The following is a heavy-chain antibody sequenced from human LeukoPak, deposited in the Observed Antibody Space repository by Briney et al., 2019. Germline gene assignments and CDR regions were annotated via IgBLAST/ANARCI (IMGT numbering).Heavy chain of an antibody. CDR2: IWYDGSNK. CDR3: AREQDSGSGEGY. CDR1: GFTFSSYG. V-gene: IGHV3-33*01. D-gene: IGHD3-10*01. J-gene: IGHJ4*02. Sequence: AGSLRLSCAASGFTFSSYGMPWVRQAPGKGLEWVAVIWYDGSNKYYADSVKGRFTISRDNSKNTLYLQMNSLRAEDTALYYCAREQDSGSGEGYWGQGTLVTVSS.